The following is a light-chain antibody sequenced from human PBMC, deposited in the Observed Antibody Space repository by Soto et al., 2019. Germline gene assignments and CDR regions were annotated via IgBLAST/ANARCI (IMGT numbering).Light chain of an antibody. CDR3: QQYGSSPPIT. J-gene: IGKJ5*01. V-gene: IGKV3-20*01. CDR1: QDVTTN. CDR2: DAS. Sequence: EISMTQFPAILSASPGGGATLSCRAAQDVTTNFAWYQQKPGQAPRLLIYDASSRATGIPDRFSGSGSGTDFTLTISRLEPEDSAVYYCQQYGSSPPITFGQGTRLEIK.